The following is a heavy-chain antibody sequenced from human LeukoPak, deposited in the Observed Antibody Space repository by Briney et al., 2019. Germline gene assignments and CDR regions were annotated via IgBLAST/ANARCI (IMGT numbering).Heavy chain of an antibody. Sequence: SETLSLTCTVSGASISSGGYYWNWIRQHPGKGLDWIGYIYPSGSTYYKSSLMSRLTISVDTSKNQLSLKLRPVTAADTAVYYCARERGEGGNYALDSWGQGTLVTVSS. CDR3: ARERGEGGNYALDS. J-gene: IGHJ4*02. V-gene: IGHV4-31*03. CDR2: IYPSGST. CDR1: GASISSGGYY. D-gene: IGHD3-10*01.